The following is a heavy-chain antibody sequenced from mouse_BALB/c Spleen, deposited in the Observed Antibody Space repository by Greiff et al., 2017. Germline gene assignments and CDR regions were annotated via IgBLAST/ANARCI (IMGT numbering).Heavy chain of an antibody. D-gene: IGHD2-14*01. CDR3: ARWGRYDDAMYY. Sequence: DVMLVESGGGLVQPGGSRKLSCAASGFTFSSFGMHWVRQAPEKGLEWVAYISSGSSTIYYADTVKGRFTISRDNPKNTLFLQMTSLRSEDTAMYYCARWGRYDDAMYYWGQGTSVTVSS. CDR1: GFTFSSFG. J-gene: IGHJ4*01. CDR2: ISSGSSTI. V-gene: IGHV5-17*02.